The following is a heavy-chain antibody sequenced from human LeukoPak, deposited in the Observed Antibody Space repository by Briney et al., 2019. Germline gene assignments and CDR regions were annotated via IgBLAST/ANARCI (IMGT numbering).Heavy chain of an antibody. J-gene: IGHJ4*02. V-gene: IGHV3-7*03. CDR2: IKQDGSEK. CDR1: GFTFSSYW. CDR3: AKGEGYDFWSSYSHFDY. Sequence: GGSLRLSCAASGFTFSSYWMSWVRQAPGKGLEWVANIKQDGSEKYYVDSVKGRFTISRDNSKNTLYLQMNSLRAEDTAVYYCAKGEGYDFWSSYSHFDYWGQGTLVTVSS. D-gene: IGHD3-3*01.